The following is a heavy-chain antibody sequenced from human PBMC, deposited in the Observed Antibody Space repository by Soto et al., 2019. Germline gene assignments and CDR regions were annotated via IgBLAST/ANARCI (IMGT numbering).Heavy chain of an antibody. J-gene: IGHJ4*02. CDR3: ASTSSGWQNVDY. CDR1: GYSISSDYY. Sequence: SETLSLTCAVSGYSISSDYYWGWLRQPPGKGLEWIGSIYPSGSTYYNPSLKSRGTISVDTSNNQFSLKLSSVTAADTAVYYFASTSSGWQNVDYWGQGTLVTVSS. CDR2: IYPSGST. D-gene: IGHD6-19*01. V-gene: IGHV4-38-2*01.